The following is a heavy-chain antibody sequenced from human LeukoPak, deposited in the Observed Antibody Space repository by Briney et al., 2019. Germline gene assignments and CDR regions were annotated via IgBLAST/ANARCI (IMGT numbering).Heavy chain of an antibody. CDR3: ARDPATYYYDSSGYPNKNYYYYYMDV. D-gene: IGHD3-22*01. V-gene: IGHV3-48*04. Sequence: PGGSLRLSCAASGFTFSSYSMNWVRQAPGKGLEWASYISSSSSTIYYADSVKGRFTISRDNAKNSLYLQMNSLRAEDTAVYYCARDPATYYYDSSGYPNKNYYYYYMDVWGKGTTVTVSS. CDR2: ISSSSSTI. J-gene: IGHJ6*03. CDR1: GFTFSSYS.